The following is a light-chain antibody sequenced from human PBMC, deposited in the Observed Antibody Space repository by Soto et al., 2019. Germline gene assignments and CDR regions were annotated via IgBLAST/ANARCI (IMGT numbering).Light chain of an antibody. V-gene: IGKV3-15*01. Sequence: EIVLTQSPGTLSLSPGERATLSCRASQSVSSTYIAWYQQKPGQAPRLLIYGASTRATGIPARFSGSGSGTEFTLTIRSLQSEDFAVYYRQEYNNWPPITFGQGTRREIK. CDR3: QEYNNWPPIT. CDR1: QSVSST. CDR2: GAS. J-gene: IGKJ5*01.